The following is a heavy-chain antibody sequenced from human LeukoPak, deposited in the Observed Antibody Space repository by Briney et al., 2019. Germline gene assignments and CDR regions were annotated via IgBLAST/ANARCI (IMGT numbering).Heavy chain of an antibody. CDR1: GYTFTGYY. CDR3: ARDPARHYDILTGYPRSYYYYYYMDV. Sequence: ASVKVSCKASGYTFTGYYMHWVRQAPGQGLEWMGWINPNSGGTNYAQKFQGRVTMTRDTSISTAYMELSRLRSDDTAEYYCARDPARHYDILTGYPRSYYYYYYMDVWGKGTTVTVSS. CDR2: INPNSGGT. J-gene: IGHJ6*03. V-gene: IGHV1-2*02. D-gene: IGHD3-9*01.